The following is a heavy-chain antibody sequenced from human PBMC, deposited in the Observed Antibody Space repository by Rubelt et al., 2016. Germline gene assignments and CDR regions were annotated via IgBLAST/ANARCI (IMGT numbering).Heavy chain of an antibody. CDR2: LSYDGGTF. CDR3: AKGPKFVNYFDY. Sequence: AVSGFTFGDYAMHWVRQAPGKGLEWVAILSYDGGTFKYGDPVKGRFTVSRDMSKNTFYLQMDSLRVEDTAVYYCAKGPKFVNYFDYWGQGNLVTVSS. CDR1: GFTFGDYA. V-gene: IGHV3-30*18. J-gene: IGHJ4*02.